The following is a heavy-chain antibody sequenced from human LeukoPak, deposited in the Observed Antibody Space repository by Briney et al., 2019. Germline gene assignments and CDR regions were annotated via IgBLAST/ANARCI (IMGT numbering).Heavy chain of an antibody. CDR3: ARERSGSEIFARSFDI. V-gene: IGHV4-39*07. Sequence: SETLSLTCTVSGGSISSSSYYWGWIRQPPGKGLEWIGSIYYSGSTYYNPSLKSRITISVDKSKNHFSLKLSSVTAADTAVYYCARERSGSEIFARSFDIWGQGTMVTVSS. CDR2: IYYSGST. CDR1: GGSISSSSYY. D-gene: IGHD3-3*01. J-gene: IGHJ3*02.